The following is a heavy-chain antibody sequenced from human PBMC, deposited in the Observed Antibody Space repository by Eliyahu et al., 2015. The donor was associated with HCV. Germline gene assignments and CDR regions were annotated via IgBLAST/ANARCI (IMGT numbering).Heavy chain of an antibody. D-gene: IGHD7-27*01. Sequence: EVQLLESGGGLVQPGGSLRLXCAASGFTFSSYAMNWVRQAPGKGLEWVSTITFSGGSTYYADSVKGRFTISRDNSKSTLYLQMNSLRAGADDTAVYYCARSKGLGYVDYWGQGTLVTVSS. CDR1: GFTFSSYA. CDR3: ARSKGLGYVDY. CDR2: ITFSGGST. V-gene: IGHV3-23*01. J-gene: IGHJ4*02.